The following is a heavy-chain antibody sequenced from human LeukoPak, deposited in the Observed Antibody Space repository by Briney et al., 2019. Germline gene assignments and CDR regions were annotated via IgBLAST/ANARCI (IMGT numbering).Heavy chain of an antibody. CDR1: GFTVSSNY. Sequence: PGGSLRLSCAASGFTVSSNYMSWVRQAPGKGLEWVSVIYSGGSTYYADSVKGRFTISRDNSKNTLYLQMNSLRAEDTAVYFCAKGAATSCYSPVDYWGQGTLVTVSS. CDR2: IYSGGST. V-gene: IGHV3-53*01. D-gene: IGHD2-2*02. CDR3: AKGAATSCYSPVDY. J-gene: IGHJ4*02.